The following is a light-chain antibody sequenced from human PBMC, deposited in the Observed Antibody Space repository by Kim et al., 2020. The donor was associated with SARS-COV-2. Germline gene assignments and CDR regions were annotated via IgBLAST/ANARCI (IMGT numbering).Light chain of an antibody. CDR2: GVI. CDR1: SSEDGADNH. V-gene: IGLV2-14*03. Sequence: QLLTICCTGTSSEDGADNHVPLYRQRSEKTPKVISYGVIKRPSGVSHRFSGSKYGNTASLTISGLQAGEGAGYYCSSYASGNPVVFGGGAKVTVL. CDR3: SSYASGNPVV. J-gene: IGLJ2*01.